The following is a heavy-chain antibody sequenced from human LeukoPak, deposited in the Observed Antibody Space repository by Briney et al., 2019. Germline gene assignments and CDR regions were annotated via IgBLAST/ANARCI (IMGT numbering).Heavy chain of an antibody. V-gene: IGHV3-23*01. CDR2: FTGSDGNI. D-gene: IGHD1/OR15-1a*01. CDR3: AAGGGNTFNP. CDR1: GSTFSSQA. J-gene: IGHJ5*02. Sequence: PGGSLRLSCAASGSTFSSQALSWVRQAPGKGLEWVSSFTGSDGNIRYADSVKGRFTLSRDSSKETMYLQMISLRADDTATYYCAAGGGNTFNPWGQGILVTVSS.